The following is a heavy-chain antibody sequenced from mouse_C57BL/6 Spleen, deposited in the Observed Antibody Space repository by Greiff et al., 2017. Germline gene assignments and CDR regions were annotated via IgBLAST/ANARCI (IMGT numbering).Heavy chain of an antibody. D-gene: IGHD2-1*01. Sequence: QLQQPGAELVKPGASVKLSCKASGYTFTSYWMHWVKQRPGQGLEWIGEIDPSDSYTNYNQKFKGKSTLTVDKSSSTAYMQLSSLTSEDSAVYYCARGDYGNPYAMDYWGQGTSVTVSS. CDR2: IDPSDSYT. J-gene: IGHJ4*01. CDR3: ARGDYGNPYAMDY. V-gene: IGHV1-69*01. CDR1: GYTFTSYW.